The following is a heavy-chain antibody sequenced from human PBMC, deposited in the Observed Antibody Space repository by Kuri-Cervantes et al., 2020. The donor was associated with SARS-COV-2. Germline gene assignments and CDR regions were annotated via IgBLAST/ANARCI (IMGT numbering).Heavy chain of an antibody. V-gene: IGHV1-2*02. J-gene: IGHJ6*03. CDR1: GYTFTGYY. D-gene: IGHD3-3*01. Sequence: ASVKVSCKASGYTFTGYYMHWVRQAPGQGLEWMGWINPSSGGTNYAQKFQGRVTMTRDTSISTAYMELSRLRSDDTAVYYCARAYLWSGYYTDYYMDVWGKGTTVTVSS. CDR3: ARAYLWSGYYTDYYMDV. CDR2: INPSSGGT.